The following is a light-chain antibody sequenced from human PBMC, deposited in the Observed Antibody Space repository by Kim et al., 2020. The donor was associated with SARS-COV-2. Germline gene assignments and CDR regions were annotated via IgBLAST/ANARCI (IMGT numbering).Light chain of an antibody. V-gene: IGKV3-20*01. CDR1: PNINRKY. CDR2: GSS. Sequence: PCARAPLSSSAIPNINRKYFAWYQQTPGQAPRLLIYGSSSRATWIPDRFSGVGSWTDFPLIISRLAPEYFAVYYCQQYGGSGPCTFGQGPKLQI. CDR3: QQYGGSGPCT. J-gene: IGKJ2*02.